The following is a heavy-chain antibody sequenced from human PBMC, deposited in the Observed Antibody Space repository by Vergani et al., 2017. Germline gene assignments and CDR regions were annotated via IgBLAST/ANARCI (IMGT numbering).Heavy chain of an antibody. CDR2: ISYDGTQK. Sequence: VQLLESGGGLVKPGESLRLSCAASGFNFSSYTINWVRQAPGKGLEWVAVISYDGTQKYYADSVKGRFTISRDNSKSTLYLQMNSLRTEDTAVYYCATKSCGTPGCQIGYFREWGQGTLVTVSS. CDR3: ATKSCGTPGCQIGYFRE. V-gene: IGHV3-30*03. D-gene: IGHD1-1*01. CDR1: GFNFSSYT. J-gene: IGHJ1*01.